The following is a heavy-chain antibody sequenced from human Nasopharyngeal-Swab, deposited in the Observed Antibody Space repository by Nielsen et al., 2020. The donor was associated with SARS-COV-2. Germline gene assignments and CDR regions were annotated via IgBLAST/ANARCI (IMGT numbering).Heavy chain of an antibody. CDR3: ARDYYDILTGYYRIDAFDI. J-gene: IGHJ3*02. D-gene: IGHD3-9*01. Sequence: SETLSLTCAVYGGSFSGYYWSWIRQPPGKGLEWIGEINHSGSTNCNPSLKSRVTISVDTSKNQFSLKLSSVTAADTAVYYCARDYYDILTGYYRIDAFDIWGQGTMVTVSS. CDR1: GGSFSGYY. V-gene: IGHV4-34*01. CDR2: INHSGST.